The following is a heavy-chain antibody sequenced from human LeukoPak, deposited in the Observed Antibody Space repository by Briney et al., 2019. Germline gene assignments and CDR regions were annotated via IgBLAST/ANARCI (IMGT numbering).Heavy chain of an antibody. V-gene: IGHV5-51*01. Sequence: GESLKISCKGFGYSFTSYWIGWVRQMPGKGLEWMGIIYPGDSDTRYSPSFQGQVTISADKSISTAYLQWSSLKASDTAMYYCARHRQWLGDAFDIWGQGTMVTVSS. CDR1: GYSFTSYW. CDR2: IYPGDSDT. J-gene: IGHJ3*02. D-gene: IGHD6-19*01. CDR3: ARHRQWLGDAFDI.